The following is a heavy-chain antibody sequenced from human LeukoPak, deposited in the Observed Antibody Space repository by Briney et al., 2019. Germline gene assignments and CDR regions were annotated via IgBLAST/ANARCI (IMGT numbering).Heavy chain of an antibody. J-gene: IGHJ4*02. V-gene: IGHV3-7*05. CDR3: ARVDCSSTSCHIAFDY. Sequence: GGSLRLSCTVGGFTFSSHWMSWVRQAPGKGLEWVANINQDGSEKYLVDSVKGRFAISRDNAKNSLYLQMNSLRAEDTAVYYCARVDCSSTSCHIAFDYWGQGTLVTVSS. D-gene: IGHD2-2*01. CDR2: INQDGSEK. CDR1: GFTFSSHW.